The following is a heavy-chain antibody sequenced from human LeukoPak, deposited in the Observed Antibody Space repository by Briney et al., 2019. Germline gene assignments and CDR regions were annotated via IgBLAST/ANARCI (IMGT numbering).Heavy chain of an antibody. Sequence: SETLALTGTVSGGSISSYYWSWIRQPPGKGLEWIGYIYYSGSTNYNPSLKSRVTISVDTSKNQFSLKLSSVTAADTAVYYCARDSAVERFMIVVTNLDYWGQGTLVTVSS. J-gene: IGHJ4*02. CDR1: GGSISSYY. CDR3: ARDSAVERFMIVVTNLDY. CDR2: IYYSGST. D-gene: IGHD3-22*01. V-gene: IGHV4-59*01.